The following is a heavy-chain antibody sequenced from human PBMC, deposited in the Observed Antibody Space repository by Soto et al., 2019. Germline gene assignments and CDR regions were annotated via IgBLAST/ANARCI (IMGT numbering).Heavy chain of an antibody. Sequence: SETLSLTCTVSGGSVSSGSYYWSWIRQPPGKGLEWIGYVYYSGSTNYNPSLKSRVTISVDTSKNQFSLKLSSVTAADTAVYYCARSHASSSNGWFDPWGQGTLVTVSS. J-gene: IGHJ5*02. V-gene: IGHV4-61*01. CDR2: VYYSGST. D-gene: IGHD6-13*01. CDR1: GGSVSSGSYY. CDR3: ARSHASSSNGWFDP.